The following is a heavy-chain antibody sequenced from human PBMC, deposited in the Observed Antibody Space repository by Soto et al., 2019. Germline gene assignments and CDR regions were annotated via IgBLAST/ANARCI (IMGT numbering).Heavy chain of an antibody. J-gene: IGHJ6*02. V-gene: IGHV1-46*01. CDR3: AREDEITIFGVVIKTYGMDV. CDR1: GYTFTSYY. Sequence: VKVSCKASGYTFTSYYMHWVRQAPGQGLEWMGIINPSGGSTSYAQKFQGRVTMTRDTSTSTVYMELSSLRSEDTAVYYCAREDEITIFGVVIKTYGMDVWGQGTTVTVSS. D-gene: IGHD3-3*01. CDR2: INPSGGST.